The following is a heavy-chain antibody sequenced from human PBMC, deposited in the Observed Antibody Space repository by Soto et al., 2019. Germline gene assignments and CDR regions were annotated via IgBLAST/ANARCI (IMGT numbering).Heavy chain of an antibody. CDR3: GRCGVPAAQDS. J-gene: IGHJ4*02. V-gene: IGHV3-74*01. D-gene: IGHD2-21*01. Sequence: EVQLVESGGGLVPPGGSLRLSCEASGFTFRNYYMHWVRQAPGKGLVWVSHIIGDGSVSGYAESVQGRFTISRENAKNTLYLQMNSLRADDTAVYYRGRCGVPAAQDSWGQGTLVTVSS. CDR2: IIGDGSVS. CDR1: GFTFRNYY.